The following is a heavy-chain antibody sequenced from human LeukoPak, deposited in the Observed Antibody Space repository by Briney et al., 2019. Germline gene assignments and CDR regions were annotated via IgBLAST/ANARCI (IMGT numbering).Heavy chain of an antibody. V-gene: IGHV3-30-3*01. CDR3: ARDTRYYFDY. CDR2: ISYDGSNK. D-gene: IGHD1-1*01. CDR1: GFTFSSYA. J-gene: IGHJ4*02. Sequence: GGSLRLSCAASGFTFSSYAMHWLRQAPGKGLEWVAVISYDGSNKYYADSVKGRFTISRDNSKNTLYLQMNSLRAEDTAVYYCARDTRYYFDYWGQGTLVTVSS.